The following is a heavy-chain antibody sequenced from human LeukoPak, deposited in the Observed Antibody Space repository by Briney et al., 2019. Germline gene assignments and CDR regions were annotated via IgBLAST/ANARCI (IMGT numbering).Heavy chain of an antibody. CDR2: ISYAERNK. D-gene: IGHD6-13*01. J-gene: IGHJ4*02. CDR1: GFPFNSYV. Sequence: GRSLRLSCAASGFPFNSYVMHWVRQAPGKGLEWVAVISYAERNKYYADSVKGRFTISRDNSRNTLYLQMNSLRGEDTAVYYCAKDVLEYSSRWYFFDYWGQGTLVTVSS. CDR3: AKDVLEYSSRWYFFDY. V-gene: IGHV3-30*18.